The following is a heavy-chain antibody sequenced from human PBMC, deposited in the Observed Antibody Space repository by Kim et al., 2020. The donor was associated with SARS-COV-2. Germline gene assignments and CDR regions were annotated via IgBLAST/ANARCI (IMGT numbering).Heavy chain of an antibody. CDR3: ARAAGYSSSWYDY. V-gene: IGHV1-69*13. CDR1: GGTFSSYA. Sequence: SVKVSCKASGGTFSSYAISWVRQAPGQGLEWMGGIIPIFGTANYAQKFQGRVTITADESTSTAYMELGSLRSEDTAVYYCARAAGYSSSWYDYWGQGTLVTVSA. J-gene: IGHJ4*02. CDR2: IIPIFGTA. D-gene: IGHD6-13*01.